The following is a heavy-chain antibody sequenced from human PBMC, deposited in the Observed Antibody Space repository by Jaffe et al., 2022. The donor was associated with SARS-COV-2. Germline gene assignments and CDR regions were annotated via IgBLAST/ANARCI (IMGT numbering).Heavy chain of an antibody. CDR1: GFSLSTSGVG. D-gene: IGHD2-2*01. CDR2: IYWNDDK. J-gene: IGHJ4*02. V-gene: IGHV2-5*01. Sequence: QITLKESGPTLVKPTQTLTLTCTFSGFSLSTSGVGVGWIRQPPGKALEWLALIYWNDDKRYSPSLKSRLTITKDTSKNQVVLTMTNMDPVDTATYYCAHRRGSRDGYNRCFDYWGQGTLVTVSS. CDR3: AHRRGSRDGYNRCFDY.